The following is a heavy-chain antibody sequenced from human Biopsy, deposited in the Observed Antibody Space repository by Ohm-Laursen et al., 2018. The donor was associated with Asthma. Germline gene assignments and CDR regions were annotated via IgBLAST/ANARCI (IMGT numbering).Heavy chain of an antibody. CDR1: GFTFGTYA. CDR2: MSYEGSTE. J-gene: IGHJ4*02. CDR3: ARGYSLGGDFHY. Sequence: SLRLSCTASGFTFGTYAMHWVRQAPGKGLEWVAVMSYEGSTEYYPDSVKGRFTISRDNSKNTVYLQMNSLRVADTAVYYCARGYSLGGDFHYCGQGILVTVSS. D-gene: IGHD5-18*01. V-gene: IGHV3-30-3*01.